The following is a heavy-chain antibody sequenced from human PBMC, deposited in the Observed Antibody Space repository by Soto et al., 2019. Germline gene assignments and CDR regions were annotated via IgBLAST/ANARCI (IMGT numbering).Heavy chain of an antibody. CDR3: ARGWRFDP. D-gene: IGHD3-3*01. CDR2: INHSVST. Sequence: KPSETLSLTFGFYGWSFIGYYWSWIRQSPGHGLEWIGEINHSVSTNYNPSLKSRVTISVDTSKKQFSLKLNSVTAADTAVYYCARGWRFDPWGQGTLVTVSS. V-gene: IGHV4-34*01. CDR1: GWSFIGYY. J-gene: IGHJ5*02.